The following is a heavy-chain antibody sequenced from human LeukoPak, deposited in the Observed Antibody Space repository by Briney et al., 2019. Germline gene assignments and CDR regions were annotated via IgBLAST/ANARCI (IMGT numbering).Heavy chain of an antibody. CDR2: IRSKAYGGTT. D-gene: IGHD1-1*01. J-gene: IGHJ4*02. V-gene: IGHV3-49*03. CDR1: GFTFGDYT. Sequence: GSLRLSCTASGFTFGDYTVTWFRQAPGKGLEWVGFIRSKAYGGTTEDAASVKGRFAISRDDSKSIAYLQMNSLKTEDTAVYYCIRGGANSPFDYWGQGTLVTVSS. CDR3: IRGGANSPFDY.